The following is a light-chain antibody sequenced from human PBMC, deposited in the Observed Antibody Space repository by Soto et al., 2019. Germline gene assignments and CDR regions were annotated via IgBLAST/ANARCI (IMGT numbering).Light chain of an antibody. J-gene: IGKJ3*01. Sequence: AIRMTQSPSSFSASTGDRVTITCRASQGISSYLAWYQQKPGKAPKLLIYAASTLQSGVPSRFSGSGFGTDLTLTISGQQSADAVTKYYHQYYSYPFTFGPGTKVDIK. CDR1: QGISSY. CDR2: AAS. V-gene: IGKV1-8*01. CDR3: HQYYSYPFT.